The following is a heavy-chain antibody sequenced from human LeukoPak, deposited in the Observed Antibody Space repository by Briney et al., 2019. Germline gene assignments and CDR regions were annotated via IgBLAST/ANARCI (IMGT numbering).Heavy chain of an antibody. V-gene: IGHV1-2*06. Sequence: GASVKVSCKASGYTFTGYYMHWVRQAPGQGLEWMGRINPNSGGTNYAQKFQGRVTMTRDTSISTAYMELSRLRSDDTAVYYCARDYRGYSYGYWYFDLWGRGTLVTVSS. CDR1: GYTFTGYY. CDR2: INPNSGGT. J-gene: IGHJ2*01. D-gene: IGHD5-18*01. CDR3: ARDYRGYSYGYWYFDL.